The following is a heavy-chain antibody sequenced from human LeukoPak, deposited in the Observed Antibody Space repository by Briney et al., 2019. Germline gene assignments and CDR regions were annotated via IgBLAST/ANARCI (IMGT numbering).Heavy chain of an antibody. Sequence: ASVKVSCKASGYTFTGYYIHWVRQAPGQGLEWMGWINPNSGCTNYAQKFQGRVTMTRDTSISTAYMELSRLRSDDTAVYYCARVIAVAADWFDPWGQGNLVTVSS. J-gene: IGHJ5*02. CDR2: INPNSGCT. V-gene: IGHV1-2*02. CDR3: ARVIAVAADWFDP. D-gene: IGHD6-19*01. CDR1: GYTFTGYY.